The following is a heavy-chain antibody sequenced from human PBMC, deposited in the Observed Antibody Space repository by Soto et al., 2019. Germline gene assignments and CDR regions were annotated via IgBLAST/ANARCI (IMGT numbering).Heavy chain of an antibody. CDR3: ARAGVTTAY. Sequence: GSLRLSCAAYGFTVSSNYMSWVRQAPGKGLEWASVIYSGGSTYYADSVKGRFTISRDNSKNTLYLQMNSLRAEDTAVYYCARAGVTTAYWGQGTLVTVSS. D-gene: IGHD4-4*01. V-gene: IGHV3-53*01. CDR2: IYSGGST. CDR1: GFTVSSNY. J-gene: IGHJ4*02.